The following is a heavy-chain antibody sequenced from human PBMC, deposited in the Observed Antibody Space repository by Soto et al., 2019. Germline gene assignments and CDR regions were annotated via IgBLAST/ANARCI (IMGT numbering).Heavy chain of an antibody. V-gene: IGHV6-1*01. Sequence: PSQTLSHTCAISGDSVSSNSAAWNWIRQSPSRGLEWLGRTYYRSRWYNDYAVSVKSRITVNPDTSKDQFSLHLNSVTPEDTAVDYCAGTTSLQWYYMDVWDKGTTVTVSS. CDR1: GDSVSSNSAA. D-gene: IGHD1-7*01. CDR3: AGTTSLQWYYMDV. CDR2: TYYRSRWYN. J-gene: IGHJ6*03.